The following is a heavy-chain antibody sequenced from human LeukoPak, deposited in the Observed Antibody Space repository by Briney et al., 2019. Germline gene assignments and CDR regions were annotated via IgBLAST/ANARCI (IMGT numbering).Heavy chain of an antibody. D-gene: IGHD6-19*01. CDR3: AQGFSSGWYPY. CDR2: ISGSGYYT. Sequence: GGSLRLSCEASGSGFTFGNFAMSWVRQAPGKGLEWVSGISGSGYYTYYADSVKGRFTISRDNSKNTLYIQMTSLRAEDTAVYYCAQGFSSGWYPYWGQGSLVSVSS. CDR1: GSGFTFGNFA. J-gene: IGHJ4*02. V-gene: IGHV3-23*01.